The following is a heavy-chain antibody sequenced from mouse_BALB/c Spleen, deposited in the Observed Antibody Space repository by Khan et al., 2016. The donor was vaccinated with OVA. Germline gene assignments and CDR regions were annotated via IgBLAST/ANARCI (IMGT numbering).Heavy chain of an antibody. J-gene: IGHJ4*01. D-gene: IGHD2-10*01. CDR1: GYTFTSYV. CDR2: INPYNDGT. V-gene: IGHV1S136*01. CDR3: ARSTYYGNPYAMDY. Sequence: VQLKESGPELVKPGASVKMSCKASGYTFTSYVMHWVKQKPGQGLEWIGYINPYNDGTKYNEKFKGKATLTSDKSSGTSCMELSSLTSEDSAVHFCARSTYYGNPYAMDYWGQGTSVTVSS.